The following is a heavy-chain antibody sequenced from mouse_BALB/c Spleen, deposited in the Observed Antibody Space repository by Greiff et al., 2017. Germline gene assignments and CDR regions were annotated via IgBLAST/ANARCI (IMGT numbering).Heavy chain of an antibody. V-gene: IGHV3-6*02. J-gene: IGHJ4*01. Sequence: ESGPGLVKPSQSLSLTCSVTGYSITSGYYWNWIRQFPGNKLEWMGYISYDGSNNYNPSLKNRISITRDTSKNQFFLKLNSVTTEDTATYYCARNYYYGSSPYAMDYWGQGTSVTVSS. CDR1: GYSITSGYY. D-gene: IGHD1-1*01. CDR2: ISYDGSN. CDR3: ARNYYYGSSPYAMDY.